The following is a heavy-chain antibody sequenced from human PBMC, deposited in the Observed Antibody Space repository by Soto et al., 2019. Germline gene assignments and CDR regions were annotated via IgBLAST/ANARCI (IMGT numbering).Heavy chain of an antibody. J-gene: IGHJ6*02. Sequence: PSETLSLTCTVSGGSISSGGYYWSWIRQHPGKGLEWIGYIYYSGSTNYNPSLKSRVTISVDTSKNQFSLKLSSVTAADTAVYYCARVVQYGSGSYSYYGMDVWGQGTTVTVSS. D-gene: IGHD3-10*01. V-gene: IGHV4-31*03. CDR3: ARVVQYGSGSYSYYGMDV. CDR1: GGSISSGGYY. CDR2: IYYSGST.